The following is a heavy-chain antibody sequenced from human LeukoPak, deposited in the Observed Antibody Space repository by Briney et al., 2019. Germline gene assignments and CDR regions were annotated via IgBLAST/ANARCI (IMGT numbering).Heavy chain of an antibody. D-gene: IGHD1-26*01. CDR1: GYTFTGYY. CDR2: INPNSGGT. CDR3: ARRSPELPRD. V-gene: IGHV1-2*02. Sequence: GASVKVSCKASGYTFTGYYMRWVRQAPGQGLEWMGWINPNSGGTNYAQKFQGRVTMTRDTSISTAYMELSRLRSDDTAVYYCARRSPELPRDWGQGTLVTVSS. J-gene: IGHJ4*02.